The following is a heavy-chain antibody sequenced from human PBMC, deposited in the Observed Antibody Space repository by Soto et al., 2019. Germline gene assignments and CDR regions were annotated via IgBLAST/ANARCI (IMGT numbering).Heavy chain of an antibody. V-gene: IGHV3-48*02. CDR3: ARGLWFGDGPGTFDY. J-gene: IGHJ4*02. Sequence: EVQLVESGGGLVQPGGSLRLSCAASGFTFSSYSMNWVRQAPGKGLEWVSYISSSSSTIYYADSVKGRFTISRDNAKNSLYLQMNSLRDEDTAVYYCARGLWFGDGPGTFDYWGQGTLVTVSS. CDR1: GFTFSSYS. CDR2: ISSSSSTI. D-gene: IGHD3-10*01.